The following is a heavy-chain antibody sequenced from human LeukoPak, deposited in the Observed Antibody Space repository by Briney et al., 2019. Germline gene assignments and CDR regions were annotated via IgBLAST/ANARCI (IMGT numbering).Heavy chain of an antibody. CDR1: GFTFSSYA. J-gene: IGHJ4*02. CDR2: ISYDGSNK. D-gene: IGHD2-8*01. Sequence: GRSLRLSCAASGFTFSSYAMHWVRQAPGKGLEWVAVISYDGSNKYYADSVKGRFTISRDNSKNTLYLQMNSLRAEDTAVYYCSRDGEALFTNGVCPLGGLDYWGQGTLVTVSS. CDR3: SRDGEALFTNGVCPLGGLDY. V-gene: IGHV3-30-3*01.